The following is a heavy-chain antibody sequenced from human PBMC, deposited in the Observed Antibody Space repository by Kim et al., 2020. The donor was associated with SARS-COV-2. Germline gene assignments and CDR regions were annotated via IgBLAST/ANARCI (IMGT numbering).Heavy chain of an antibody. CDR1: GGSISSGDYY. J-gene: IGHJ2*01. D-gene: IGHD2-15*01. CDR2: IYYSGST. V-gene: IGHV4-30-4*01. CDR3: ALKWSTYWYFDL. Sequence: SETLSLTCTVSGGSISSGDYYWSWIRQPPGKGLEWIGYIYYSGSTYYNPSLKSRVTISVDTSKNQFSLKLSSVTAADTAVYYCALKWSTYWYFDLWGRGTLVTVSS.